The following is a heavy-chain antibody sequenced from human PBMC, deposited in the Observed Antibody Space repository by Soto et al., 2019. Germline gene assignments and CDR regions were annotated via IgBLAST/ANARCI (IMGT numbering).Heavy chain of an antibody. D-gene: IGHD1-26*01. CDR1: GFTFSSYG. J-gene: IGHJ4*02. Sequence: EVQLLESGGGLVQPGGSLRLSCAASGFTFSSYGMSWVRQAPGKGLEWVSVISDSGGSTYNADSVKGRFTISRGNSRNTLYLQMNSLRAEDTAVYYCAKFGSLGVVPGYFDYWGQGILVTVSS. V-gene: IGHV3-23*01. CDR2: ISDSGGST. CDR3: AKFGSLGVVPGYFDY.